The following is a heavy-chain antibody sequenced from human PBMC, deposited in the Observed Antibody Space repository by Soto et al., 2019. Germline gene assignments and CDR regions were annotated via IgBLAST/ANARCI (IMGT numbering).Heavy chain of an antibody. J-gene: IGHJ4*02. V-gene: IGHV4-30-4*01. CDR3: AREGGESSDGLYYFDS. CDR2: IYYSGNT. D-gene: IGHD3-16*01. CDR1: GGSTSSDNY. Sequence: SETLSLTCTVSGGSTSSDNYWSWIRQPPGKGLEWIGHIYYSGNTDYNPSLKSRLAISIDTSKNQFSLKLSSVTAADTAVYFCAREGGESSDGLYYFDSWGQGPLVTVSS.